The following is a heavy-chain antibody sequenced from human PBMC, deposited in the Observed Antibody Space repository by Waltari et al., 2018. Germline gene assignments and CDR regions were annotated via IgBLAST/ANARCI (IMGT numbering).Heavy chain of an antibody. D-gene: IGHD3-16*01. CDR3: GKGLEMGDWYFDI. CDR2: ITGGGTTT. V-gene: IGHV3-23*01. Sequence: EVRVLESGGGLVQPGGSLILSCAASGLTFKHYAMAWVRQAPGKGLEGVPVITGGGTTTYKAGAVKGSFTVSRDNPRNTLDLQMNNLGQVETAVYVCGKGLEMGDWYFDIWGRGILLTVSS. CDR1: GLTFKHYA. J-gene: IGHJ2*01.